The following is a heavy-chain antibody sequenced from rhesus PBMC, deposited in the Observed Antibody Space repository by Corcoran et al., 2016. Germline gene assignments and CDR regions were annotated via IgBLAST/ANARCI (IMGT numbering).Heavy chain of an antibody. CDR3: ARGDLWTGYDY. J-gene: IGHJ4*01. CDR2: VDPEDGEA. D-gene: IGHD3-3*01. V-gene: IGHV1-111*02. CDR1: GYTFTELS. Sequence: EVQLVQSGAEVKKPGASVKISCKASGYTFTELSMHWVRQAPGKGLEWMGRVDPEDGEADYAQKFQDRVTYTAVTSTYTAYMELSSLRSEDTAVYYCARGDLWTGYDYWGQGVLVTVSS.